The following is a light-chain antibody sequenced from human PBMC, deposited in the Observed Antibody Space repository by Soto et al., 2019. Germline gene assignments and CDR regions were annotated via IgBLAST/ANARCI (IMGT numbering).Light chain of an antibody. CDR1: SSDVGSFNY. CDR3: SSYTTSSTYV. Sequence: ALTQPASVSGSPGQSIAISCTGTSSDVGSFNYVSWYQQHPGKVPKLMIYDVSNRPSGVSDRFSGSKSGNTASLTISGLQAEDEADYYCSSYTTSSTYVFGTGTKLTVL. CDR2: DVS. V-gene: IGLV2-14*01. J-gene: IGLJ1*01.